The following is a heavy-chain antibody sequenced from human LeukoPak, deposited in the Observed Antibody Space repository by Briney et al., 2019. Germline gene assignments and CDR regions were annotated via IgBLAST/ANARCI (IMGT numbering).Heavy chain of an antibody. D-gene: IGHD2-2*01. CDR3: AKDTGGVPAAKGYFDY. CDR2: INWDNGGI. Sequence: GRSLRLSCAVSGFNLVDYAMHWVRQAPGRGLEWVSGINWDNGGIVYAESVRGRFTVSRDNAKNPLYLQMNSLRAEDMALYYCAKDTGGVPAAKGYFDYWGQGTLVTVSS. CDR1: GFNLVDYA. V-gene: IGHV3-9*03. J-gene: IGHJ4*02.